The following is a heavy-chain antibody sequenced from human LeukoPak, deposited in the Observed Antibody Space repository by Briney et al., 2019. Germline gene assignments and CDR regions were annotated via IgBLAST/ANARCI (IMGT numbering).Heavy chain of an antibody. CDR3: ARGPLYYDFWSGYYRIDY. V-gene: IGHV3-30*03. J-gene: IGHJ4*02. D-gene: IGHD3-3*01. CDR2: ISYDGSNK. CDR1: GFTFSSYG. Sequence: GGSLRLSCAASGFTFSSYGMHWVRQAPGKGLEWVAVISYDGSNKYYADSVKGRFTISRDNSKNTLYLQMNSLRAEDTAVYYCARGPLYYDFWSGYYRIDYWGQGTLVTVSS.